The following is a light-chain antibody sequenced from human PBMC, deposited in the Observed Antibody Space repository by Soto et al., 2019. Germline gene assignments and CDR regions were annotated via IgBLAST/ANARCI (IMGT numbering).Light chain of an antibody. V-gene: IGKV1-5*01. J-gene: IGKJ4*01. CDR3: QQYNSWQLS. CDR1: QSLDRW. Sequence: DIQMTHSPSTLSASVGDRVTITFRSSQSLDRWLAWYQQKPGKAPKVLIYDASNLESGVPSRFSGSGYGTEFTLTISSLQPDDSATYYCQQYNSWQLSFGGGTKVDIK. CDR2: DAS.